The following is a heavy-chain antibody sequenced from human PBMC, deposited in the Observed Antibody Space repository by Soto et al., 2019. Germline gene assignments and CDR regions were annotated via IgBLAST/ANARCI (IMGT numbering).Heavy chain of an antibody. J-gene: IGHJ6*02. D-gene: IGHD3-10*01. CDR1: GFTFDDYA. CDR3: AKVRSHYYYYGMDV. Sequence: GGSLRLSCSASGFTFDDYAMHWVRQAPGKGLEWVSGISWNSGSIGYADSVKGRFTISRDNAKNSLYLQMNSLRAEDTALYYCAKVRSHYYYYGMDVWGQGTTVTASS. CDR2: ISWNSGSI. V-gene: IGHV3-9*01.